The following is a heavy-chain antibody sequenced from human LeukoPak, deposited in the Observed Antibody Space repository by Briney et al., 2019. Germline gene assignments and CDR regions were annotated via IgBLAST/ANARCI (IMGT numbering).Heavy chain of an antibody. D-gene: IGHD6-13*01. Sequence: PSETLSLTCTVSGGSISSCCCYWIRQRQPTGQGWMGYMHINSSANSNYNPSLQIRITVSISTSKYPLSLRLITVTAAATSDYYCARVTGYRIEDYFDYWGQGTLVTVSS. CDR1: GGSISSCC. CDR2: INSSANS. V-gene: IGHV4-61*09. CDR3: ARVTGYRIEDYFDY. J-gene: IGHJ4*02.